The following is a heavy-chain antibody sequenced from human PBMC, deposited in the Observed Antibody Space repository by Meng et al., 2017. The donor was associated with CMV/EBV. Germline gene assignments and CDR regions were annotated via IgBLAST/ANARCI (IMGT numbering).Heavy chain of an antibody. CDR2: IRYDGSDA. V-gene: IGHV3-30*02. J-gene: IGHJ3*02. Sequence: GESLKISCAASGFTFSGYGMYWVRQVPGKGLEWVAFIRYDGSDADYGESVKGRFIISRDNSKDTLYLQMNSLRGDDTAVYSCARGKGFDSSGHYPRDPFDIWGPGTKVTVSS. D-gene: IGHD6-19*01. CDR3: ARGKGFDSSGHYPRDPFDI. CDR1: GFTFSGYG.